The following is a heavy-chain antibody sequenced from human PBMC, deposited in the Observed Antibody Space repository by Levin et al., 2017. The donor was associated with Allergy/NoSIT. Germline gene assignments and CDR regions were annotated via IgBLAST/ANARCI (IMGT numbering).Heavy chain of an antibody. CDR2: INPSGGRT. J-gene: IGHJ3*02. CDR1: GYTFTTYY. V-gene: IGHV1-46*01. CDR3: AGGSPIVATIGEAFDI. Sequence: ASVKVSCKASGYTFTTYYIHWVRQAPGQGLEWMGEINPSGGRTTYVKKFQGRVTMTRDTPTTTVYMEMSSLRSDDTAVYYCAGGSPIVATIGEAFDIWGQGTMVTVSS. D-gene: IGHD5-12*01.